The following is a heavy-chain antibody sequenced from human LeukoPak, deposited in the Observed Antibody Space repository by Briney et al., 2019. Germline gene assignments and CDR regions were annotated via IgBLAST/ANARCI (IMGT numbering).Heavy chain of an antibody. J-gene: IGHJ3*02. CDR2: IWYDGSNK. CDR3: ARGAYWSRSCPGAFYI. D-gene: IGHD2-15*01. Sequence: GRSLRLSCAASGFTFSTYAIYWVRQAPGKGLEWVSIIWYDGSNKFYADSVKGRFTISRDNSKNTLYLQMNSLRAEDTAVYYCARGAYWSRSCPGAFYIWGQGTMVTVSS. CDR1: GFTFSTYA. V-gene: IGHV3-33*07.